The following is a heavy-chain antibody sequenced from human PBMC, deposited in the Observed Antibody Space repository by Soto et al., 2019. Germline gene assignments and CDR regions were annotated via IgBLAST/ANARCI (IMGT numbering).Heavy chain of an antibody. CDR3: ARGKHRCLQLWYFYL. V-gene: IGHV1-69*12. J-gene: IGHJ2*01. CDR1: GGTFSNYP. Sequence: QVQLVQSGAEVKKPGSSVKVSCKASGGTFSNYPISWVLQAPGQVLEWMGGIIPIFGTVNYAQKFQGRVTITADESTSTAYRGRSSLRSEDTAVYYCARGKHRCLQLWYFYLWGRGTLVTVSS. D-gene: IGHD1-1*01. CDR2: IIPIFGTV.